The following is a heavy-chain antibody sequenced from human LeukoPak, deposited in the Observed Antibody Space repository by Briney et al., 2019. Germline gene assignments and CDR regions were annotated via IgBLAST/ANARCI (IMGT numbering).Heavy chain of an antibody. Sequence: PSETLSLTCTVSGYSISSGYYWGWIRRPPGKGLEWIGSIHYSGSTNYNSSLKSRVTMSIDTSKNQFSLKLSSVTPADTAVYYCAGQVYSSSWSYYFEYWGQGILVTVSS. CDR2: IHYSGST. J-gene: IGHJ4*02. CDR1: GYSISSGYY. CDR3: AGQVYSSSWSYYFEY. V-gene: IGHV4-38-2*02. D-gene: IGHD6-13*01.